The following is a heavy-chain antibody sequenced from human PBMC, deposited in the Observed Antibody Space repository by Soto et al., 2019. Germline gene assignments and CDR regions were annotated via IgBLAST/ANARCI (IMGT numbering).Heavy chain of an antibody. CDR3: ARELGNVVVPAATRPYWFDP. V-gene: IGHV1-18*04. Sequence: ASVKVSCKASGYTFTSYGISWVRQAPGQGLEWMGRISAYNGNTNYAQKLQGRVTMTTDTSTSTAYMELRSLRSDDTAVYYCARELGNVVVPAATRPYWFDPWGQGTLVTVSS. D-gene: IGHD2-2*01. CDR1: GYTFTSYG. J-gene: IGHJ5*02. CDR2: ISAYNGNT.